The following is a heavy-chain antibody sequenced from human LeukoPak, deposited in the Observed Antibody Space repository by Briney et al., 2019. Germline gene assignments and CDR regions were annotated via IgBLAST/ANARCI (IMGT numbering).Heavy chain of an antibody. CDR2: INHSGSA. CDR1: GGSFSGDY. D-gene: IGHD1-1*01. CDR3: AGMRKNWNVCVFDI. V-gene: IGHV4-34*01. J-gene: IGHJ3*02. Sequence: PSETLSLTCGVYGGSFSGDYWSWVRQPPGKGLEWIGEINHSGSASYNPSLKSRVTISVDTSKIQFSLKLSSVTATDTAVYYCAGMRKNWNVCVFDIGGQGTMATVP.